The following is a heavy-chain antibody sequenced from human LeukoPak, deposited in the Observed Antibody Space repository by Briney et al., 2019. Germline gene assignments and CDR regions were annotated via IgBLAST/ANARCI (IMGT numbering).Heavy chain of an antibody. Sequence: PSETLSLTCTVSGGSISSSSYYWGWIRQPPGKGLEWIGSIYYSGSTYYNPSLKSRVTISVDTSKNQFSLKLSSVTAADTAVYYCARAPGRNDYWGQGTLVTVSS. CDR2: IYYSGST. D-gene: IGHD2-15*01. V-gene: IGHV4-39*07. CDR1: GGSISSSSYY. CDR3: ARAPGRNDY. J-gene: IGHJ4*02.